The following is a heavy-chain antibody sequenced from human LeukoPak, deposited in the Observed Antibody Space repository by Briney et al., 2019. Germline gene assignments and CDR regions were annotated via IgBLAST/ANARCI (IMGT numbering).Heavy chain of an antibody. D-gene: IGHD6-6*01. V-gene: IGHV3-43*01. CDR1: GFTFDDYT. CDR3: AKVGRYSSSSLTFDY. J-gene: IGHJ4*02. Sequence: PGGSLRLSCAASGFTFDDYTMHWVRQAPGKGLEWVSLISWDGGSTYYADSVKGRFTISRDNSKNTLYLQMNSLRAEDTAVYYCAKVGRYSSSSLTFDYWGQGTLVTVSS. CDR2: ISWDGGST.